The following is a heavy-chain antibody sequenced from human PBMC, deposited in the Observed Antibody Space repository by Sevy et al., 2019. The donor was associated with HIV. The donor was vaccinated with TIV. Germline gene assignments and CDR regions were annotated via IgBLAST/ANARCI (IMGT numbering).Heavy chain of an antibody. CDR3: ARDRGEILSSAFDY. D-gene: IGHD3-16*01. CDR2: ISYDGRNTK. Sequence: GGSLRLSCVGSGFSFSDHRMHWVRQAPGKGLEWMAVISYDGRNTKYKADSVKGRFTISRDNSKNPLYLQMNGLRAEDTAIYYCARDRGEILSSAFDYWGQGTLVTVSS. J-gene: IGHJ4*02. V-gene: IGHV3-30*03. CDR1: GFSFSDHR.